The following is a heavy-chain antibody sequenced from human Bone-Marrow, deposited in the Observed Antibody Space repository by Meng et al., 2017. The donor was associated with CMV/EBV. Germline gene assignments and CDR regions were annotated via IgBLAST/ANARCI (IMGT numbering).Heavy chain of an antibody. CDR2: IYWDDDK. Sequence: QITLKESGPTLVKPTQTLTLTCTFSGFSLRTSGVGVGWIRQPPGKALEWLALIYWDDDKRYSPSLKSRLTITKDTSKNQVVLTMTNMDPVDTATYYCARVDTDMMFDPWGQGTLGNVSS. D-gene: IGHD5-18*01. J-gene: IGHJ5*02. V-gene: IGHV2-5*02. CDR1: GFSLRTSGVG. CDR3: ARVDTDMMFDP.